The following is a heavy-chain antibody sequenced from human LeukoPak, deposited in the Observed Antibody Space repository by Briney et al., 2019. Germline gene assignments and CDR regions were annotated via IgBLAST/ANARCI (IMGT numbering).Heavy chain of an antibody. CDR3: ARGLLYSPQPNTNAFDI. CDR2: INHSGST. J-gene: IGHJ3*02. D-gene: IGHD1-1*01. CDR1: GGSFSGYY. Sequence: SETLSLTCAVYGGSFSGYYWSWIRQPPGKGLEWIGEINHSGSTNYNPSLKSRVTISVDTSKNQFSLKLSSVTAADTALYYCARGLLYSPQPNTNAFDIWGQGTMVTVSS. V-gene: IGHV4-34*01.